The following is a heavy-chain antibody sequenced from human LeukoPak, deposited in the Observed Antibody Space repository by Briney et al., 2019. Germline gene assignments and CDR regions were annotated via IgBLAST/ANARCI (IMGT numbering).Heavy chain of an antibody. D-gene: IGHD6-19*01. CDR1: GYTLTSYD. CDR2: MNPNSGNT. CDR3: ARRMRWLVRNYYYYGMDV. J-gene: IGHJ6*02. Sequence: ASVKVSCKASGYTLTSYDINWVRQATGQGLEWTGWMNPNSGNTGYAQKFQGRVTMTRNTSISTAYMELSSLRSEDTAVYYCARRMRWLVRNYYYYGMDVWGQGTTVTVSS. V-gene: IGHV1-8*01.